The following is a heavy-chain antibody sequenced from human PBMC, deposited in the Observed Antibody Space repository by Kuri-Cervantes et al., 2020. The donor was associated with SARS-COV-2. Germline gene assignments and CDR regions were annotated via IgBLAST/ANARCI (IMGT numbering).Heavy chain of an antibody. Sequence: GESLKISCAASGFTFSNYTMNWVRRAPGKGLEWVSSTSPSFTYIYYADSVKGRFTISRDNAKNSLYLQMNSLRAEDTAVYYCARDRHCSGGSCYSGGRTKTFDYWGQGTLVTISS. J-gene: IGHJ4*02. V-gene: IGHV3-21*01. D-gene: IGHD2-15*01. CDR3: ARDRHCSGGSCYSGGRTKTFDY. CDR1: GFTFSNYT. CDR2: TSPSFTYI.